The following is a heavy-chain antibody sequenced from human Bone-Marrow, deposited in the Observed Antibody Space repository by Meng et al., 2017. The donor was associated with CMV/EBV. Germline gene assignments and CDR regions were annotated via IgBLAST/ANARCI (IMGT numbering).Heavy chain of an antibody. Sequence: SETLSLTCTVSGGSISSYYWGWIRQPPGKGLEWIGYIYYSGSTNYNPSLKSRVTISVDTSKNQFSLKLSSVTAADTAVYYCAREYCGGDCYFGGWFDPWGPGHRVTVAS. J-gene: IGHJ5*02. CDR2: IYYSGST. CDR3: AREYCGGDCYFGGWFDP. V-gene: IGHV4-59*01. D-gene: IGHD2-21*01. CDR1: GGSISSYY.